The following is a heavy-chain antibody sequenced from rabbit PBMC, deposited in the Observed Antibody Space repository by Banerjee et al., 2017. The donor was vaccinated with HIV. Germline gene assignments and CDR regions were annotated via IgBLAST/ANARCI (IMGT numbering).Heavy chain of an antibody. CDR2: IYTSSGST. D-gene: IGHD8-1*01. V-gene: IGHV1S40*01. J-gene: IGHJ4*01. Sequence: QSLEESGGGLVKPGASLTLTCTASGFSFSSSYYMCWVRQAPGKGLEWIGCIYTSSGSTDYASWAKGRFTISKTSSTTVTLQMTSLTAADTATYFCARADAGSTYWGWDLWGPGTLVTVS. CDR3: ARADAGSTYWGWDL. CDR1: GFSFSSSYY.